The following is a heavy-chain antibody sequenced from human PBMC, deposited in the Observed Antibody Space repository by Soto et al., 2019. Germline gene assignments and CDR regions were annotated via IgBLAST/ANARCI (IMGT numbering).Heavy chain of an antibody. Sequence: EVQLLESGGGLVQPGGSLRLSCAASGFTFSSYAMSWVRQAPGKGLEWVSAISGSGGSTYYADSVKGRLTISRDNSKNTLYLQMNSLRAEDTAVYYCAKDQYYYDSSGYAPFHYWGQGTLVTVSS. CDR1: GFTFSSYA. V-gene: IGHV3-23*01. CDR3: AKDQYYYDSSGYAPFHY. J-gene: IGHJ4*02. CDR2: ISGSGGST. D-gene: IGHD3-22*01.